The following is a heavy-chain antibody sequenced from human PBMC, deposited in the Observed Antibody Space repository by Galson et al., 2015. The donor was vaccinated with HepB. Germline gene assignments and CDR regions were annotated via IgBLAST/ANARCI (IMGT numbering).Heavy chain of an antibody. V-gene: IGHV3-23*01. CDR1: GFTFSSYA. Sequence: SLRLSCAASGFTFSSYAMSWVRQAPGKGLEWVSAISGSGGSTYYADSVKGRFTISRDNSKNTLYLQMNSLRAEDTAVYYCAKAALIWFGEDDAFDIWGQGTMVTVSS. D-gene: IGHD3-10*01. CDR2: ISGSGGST. J-gene: IGHJ3*02. CDR3: AKAALIWFGEDDAFDI.